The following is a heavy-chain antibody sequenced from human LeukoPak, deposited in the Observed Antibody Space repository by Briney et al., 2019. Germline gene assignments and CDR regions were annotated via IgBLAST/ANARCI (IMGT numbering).Heavy chain of an antibody. CDR1: GFTFSSYE. CDR2: ISSSGSTI. CDR3: AREGISSSWYPTRTFDY. Sequence: GGSPRLSCAASGFTFSSYEMNWVRQAPGKGLEWVSYISSSGSTIYYADSVKGRFTFSRDNAKNSLYLQMNSLRAEDTAVYYCAREGISSSWYPTRTFDYWGQGTLVTVSS. V-gene: IGHV3-48*03. J-gene: IGHJ4*02. D-gene: IGHD6-13*01.